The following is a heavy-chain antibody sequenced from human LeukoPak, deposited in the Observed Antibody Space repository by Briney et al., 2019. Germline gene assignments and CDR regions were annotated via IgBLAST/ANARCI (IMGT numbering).Heavy chain of an antibody. CDR1: GFTFTTYW. Sequence: TGGSLRLSCAASGFTFTTYWMHWVRQAPGKGLVWVSRINGDGTITTYADSVKGRFTISRDNAKNTLYLQMNSLRAEDTAVYYCARAESDCSSTSCYPYYYYYGMDVRGQGTTVTVSS. D-gene: IGHD2-2*01. CDR3: ARAESDCSSTSCYPYYYYYGMDV. CDR2: INGDGTIT. V-gene: IGHV3-74*01. J-gene: IGHJ6*02.